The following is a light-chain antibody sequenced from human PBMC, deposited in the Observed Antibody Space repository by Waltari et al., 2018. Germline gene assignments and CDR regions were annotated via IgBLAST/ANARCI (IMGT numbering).Light chain of an antibody. J-gene: IGKJ4*01. CDR1: QTVRTTY. CDR3: QQYDISPLT. CDR2: DTS. Sequence: EIVLTQSPGTLSLSPGERATLSCRASQTVRTTYLAWYQQKPGQAHTLLIYDTSSRATGIPDRFSGSGSATDFSLTISSLEPEDFAVYYCQQYDISPLTFGGGTKVETK. V-gene: IGKV3-20*01.